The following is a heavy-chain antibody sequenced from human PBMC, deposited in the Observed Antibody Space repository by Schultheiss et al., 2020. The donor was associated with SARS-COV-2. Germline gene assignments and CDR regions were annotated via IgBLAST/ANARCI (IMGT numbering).Heavy chain of an antibody. V-gene: IGHV4-61*08. Sequence: SETLSLTCTVSGDSVSSAGYYWGWIRQPPGKGLEWIGEINHSGSTNYNPSLKSRVTISVDTSKSQFSLKLSSVTAADTAVYYCARTGHYFDNSGIDYWGQGTLVTVSS. CDR1: GDSVSSAGYY. J-gene: IGHJ4*02. CDR3: ARTGHYFDNSGIDY. D-gene: IGHD3-22*01. CDR2: INHSGST.